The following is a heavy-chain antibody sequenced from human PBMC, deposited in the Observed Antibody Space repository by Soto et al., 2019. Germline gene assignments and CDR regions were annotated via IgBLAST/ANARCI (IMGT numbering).Heavy chain of an antibody. J-gene: IGHJ5*02. CDR2: IYYSGST. Sequence: QVQLQESGPGLVKPSETLSLTCTVSGGSISSYYWSWIRQPPGKGLEWIGYIYYSGSTNYNPSLKSRVTISVDTSKNQFSLKLSSVTAADTAVYYCARVMDYYDSSGYSNWFDPWGQGTLVTVSS. D-gene: IGHD3-22*01. CDR1: GGSISSYY. V-gene: IGHV4-59*01. CDR3: ARVMDYYDSSGYSNWFDP.